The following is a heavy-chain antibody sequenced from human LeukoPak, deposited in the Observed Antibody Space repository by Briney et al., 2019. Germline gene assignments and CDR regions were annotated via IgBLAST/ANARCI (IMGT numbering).Heavy chain of an antibody. V-gene: IGHV4-34*01. Sequence: PSETLSLTCTVSGGSISRYYWSWIRQPPGKGLEWIGEINNSGSANYNPSLKSLVTISVDTCKNPFSLEQRSVNTADTAVSYCWRFPAPPCRGGSCQEAWGQGTLVTVSS. D-gene: IGHD2-15*01. CDR2: INNSGSA. CDR1: GGSISRYY. J-gene: IGHJ5*02. CDR3: WRFPAPPCRGGSCQEA.